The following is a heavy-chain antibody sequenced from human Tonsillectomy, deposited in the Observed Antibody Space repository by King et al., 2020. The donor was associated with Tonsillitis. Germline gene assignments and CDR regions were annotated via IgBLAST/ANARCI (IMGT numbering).Heavy chain of an antibody. Sequence: VQLVESGGGVVQPGGSLRLSCAASGFTFSAYGMHWVRQAPGKGLEWVTIIWYDGSNKYYVDSVKGRFTISRDNAKNTLYLQMNSLRAEDTAVYYCARDLDGLDYWGQGTLVTVSS. CDR2: IWYDGSNK. J-gene: IGHJ4*02. CDR1: GFTFSAYG. V-gene: IGHV3-33*01. CDR3: ARDLDGLDY. D-gene: IGHD1-1*01.